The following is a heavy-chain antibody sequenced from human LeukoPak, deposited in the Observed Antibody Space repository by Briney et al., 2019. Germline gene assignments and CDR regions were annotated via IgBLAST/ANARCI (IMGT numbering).Heavy chain of an antibody. CDR1: GCTFTGYY. CDR2: INPNSGGT. V-gene: IGHV1-2*02. D-gene: IGHD3-22*01. J-gene: IGHJ4*02. Sequence: ASVKVSCKASGCTFTGYYMHWVRQAPGQGLEWMGWINPNSGGTNYAQKFQGRVTMTRDTSISTAYMELSRLRSDDTAVYYCARSAKPIKIVVVITTTPFDYWGQGTLVTVSS. CDR3: ARSAKPIKIVVVITTTPFDY.